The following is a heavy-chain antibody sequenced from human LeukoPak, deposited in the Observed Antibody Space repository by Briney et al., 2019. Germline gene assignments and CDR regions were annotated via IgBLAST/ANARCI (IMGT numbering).Heavy chain of an antibody. V-gene: IGHV4-39*07. Sequence: SASLSLTCTVFVVSVSSSYYYWAWIRQAPGKGLESIGEINHSGSTNYNPSLKSRVTISVDTSKNQFSLKLSSVTGADTAVYYCARGLGYWGQGTLVTVSS. CDR2: INHSGST. J-gene: IGHJ4*02. CDR3: ARGLGY. CDR1: VVSVSSSYYY.